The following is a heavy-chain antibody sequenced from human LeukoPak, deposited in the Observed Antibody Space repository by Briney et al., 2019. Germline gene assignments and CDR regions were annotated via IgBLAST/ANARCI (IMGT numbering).Heavy chain of an antibody. D-gene: IGHD6-25*01. CDR2: ISNGGTTT. V-gene: IGHV3-11*04. J-gene: IGHJ4*02. CDR3: ASEPRLLDH. Sequence: GGSLRLSCAASGFTFSDNYMSWIRQAPGKGPEWVSYISNGGTTTKYADSVEGRFTISRDNAKNFLYLQMNSLRAEDTAVYFCASEPRLLDHWGQGTLVTVSS. CDR1: GFTFSDNY.